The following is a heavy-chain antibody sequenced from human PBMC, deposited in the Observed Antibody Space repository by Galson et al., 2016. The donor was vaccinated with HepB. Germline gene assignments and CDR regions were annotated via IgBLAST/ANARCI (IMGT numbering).Heavy chain of an antibody. D-gene: IGHD1-26*01. V-gene: IGHV1-3*01. CDR3: ARRIVVGATDP. CDR1: GYTFSSYA. Sequence: SVKVSCTASGYTFSSYAMHWVRQAPGQRLEWMGWINAGTGNTKYSQTFQARVNITSDTSASTVTMELSRLTSEDTAVYYCARRIVVGATDPWGQGTLVTVSS. J-gene: IGHJ5*02. CDR2: INAGTGNT.